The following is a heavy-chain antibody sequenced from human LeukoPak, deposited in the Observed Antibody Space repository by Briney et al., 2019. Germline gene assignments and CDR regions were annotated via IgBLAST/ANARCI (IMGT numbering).Heavy chain of an antibody. V-gene: IGHV3-23*01. J-gene: IGHJ4*02. CDR2: ISGSGIST. Sequence: GSLILSCAASGFTFSSYGMSWVRRAPGQGLEWVSAISGSGISTYYADSVKGRFTISRDNSKNTLYLQMNSLRAEDTAVYYCAKDTLEGAATPDYWGQGALVTVSS. CDR1: GFTFSSYG. D-gene: IGHD2-15*01. CDR3: AKDTLEGAATPDY.